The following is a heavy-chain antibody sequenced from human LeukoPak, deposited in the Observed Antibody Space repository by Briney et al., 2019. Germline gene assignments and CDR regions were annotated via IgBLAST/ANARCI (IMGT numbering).Heavy chain of an antibody. CDR2: MNPRSGNT. V-gene: IGHV1-8*01. Sequence: ASVKVSCKASGYTFTSYDINWVRQATGQGLEWMGWMNPRSGNTGYAQKLQGRVTMTRNTAISTAYMELSSLRTEDTAVYYCVTSVCRYDPSGYYPFDYWGQGTLVTVSS. D-gene: IGHD3-22*01. CDR1: GYTFTSYD. J-gene: IGHJ4*02. CDR3: VTSVCRYDPSGYYPFDY.